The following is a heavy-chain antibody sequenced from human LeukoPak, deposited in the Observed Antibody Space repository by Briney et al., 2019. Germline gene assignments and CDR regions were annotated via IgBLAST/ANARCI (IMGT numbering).Heavy chain of an antibody. D-gene: IGHD3-3*01. Sequence: GRSLRLSCAASGFTLSSYAMHWVRQAPGKGLEWVAVISYDGSNKYYADSVKGRFTISRDNSKNTLYLQMNSLRAEDTAVYYCARDYDFWSGYPYFDYWGQGTLVTVSS. CDR3: ARDYDFWSGYPYFDY. CDR1: GFTLSSYA. J-gene: IGHJ4*02. CDR2: ISYDGSNK. V-gene: IGHV3-30-3*01.